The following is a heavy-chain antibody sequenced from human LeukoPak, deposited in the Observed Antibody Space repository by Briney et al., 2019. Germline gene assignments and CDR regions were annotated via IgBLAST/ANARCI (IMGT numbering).Heavy chain of an antibody. CDR3: AKDPYYYGSGSYYKG. CDR2: ISAYNGNT. J-gene: IGHJ4*02. D-gene: IGHD3-10*01. Sequence: ASVKVSCKASGYTFTSYGISWVRQAPGQGLEWMGWISAYNGNTNYAQKLQGRVTMTTDTSTSTAYMELRSLRSDDTAVYYCAKDPYYYGSGSYYKGGGQGTLVTVSS. V-gene: IGHV1-18*01. CDR1: GYTFTSYG.